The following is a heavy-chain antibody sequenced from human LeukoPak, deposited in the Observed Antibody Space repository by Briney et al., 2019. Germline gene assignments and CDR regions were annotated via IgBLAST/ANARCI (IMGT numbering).Heavy chain of an antibody. CDR3: AKALYSSGWSSFDY. V-gene: IGHV3-21*04. Sequence: GGSLRLSCAASGFTFSSYSMNWVRQAPGKGLEWVSSISSSSSYIYYADSVKGRFTISRDNAKNSLYLQMNSLRAEDTAVYYCAKALYSSGWSSFDYWGQGTLVTVSS. D-gene: IGHD6-19*01. CDR2: ISSSSSYI. J-gene: IGHJ4*02. CDR1: GFTFSSYS.